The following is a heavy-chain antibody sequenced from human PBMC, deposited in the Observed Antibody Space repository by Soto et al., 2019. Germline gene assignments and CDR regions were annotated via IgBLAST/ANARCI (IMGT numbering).Heavy chain of an antibody. CDR3: ARQNDILTGYYRAEWFDP. Sequence: SETLSLTCTVSGGSISSSSYYWGWIRQPPGKGLEWIGSIYYSGSTYYNPSLKSRVTISVDTSKNQFSLKLSSVTAADTAVYYCARQNDILTGYYRAEWFDPWGQGTLVTVSS. CDR2: IYYSGST. V-gene: IGHV4-39*01. D-gene: IGHD3-9*01. CDR1: GGSISSSSYY. J-gene: IGHJ5*02.